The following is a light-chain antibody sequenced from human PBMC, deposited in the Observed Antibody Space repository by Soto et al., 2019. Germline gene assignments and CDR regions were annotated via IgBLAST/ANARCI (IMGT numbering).Light chain of an antibody. V-gene: IGLV3-9*01. CDR1: NIGSKN. CDR3: QVWDSSTSSYV. Sequence: SYELTQPLSVSVALGQTARNTCGGNNIGSKNVHWYQQKPGQAPVLVMYRDSNRPSGIPERFSGSNSGNTATLTISRAQAGDEADYYCQVWDSSTSSYVFGTATKVTVL. J-gene: IGLJ1*01. CDR2: RDS.